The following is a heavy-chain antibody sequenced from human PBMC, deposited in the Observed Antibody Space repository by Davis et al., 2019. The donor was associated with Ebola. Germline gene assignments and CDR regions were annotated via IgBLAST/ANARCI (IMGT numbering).Heavy chain of an antibody. CDR3: AREPLVVVAAVNYYYYGMDV. Sequence: ASVKVSCKASGYTFTNYYMHWVRQAPGQGLEWMGMINPNDGRTIYAQKFQGRVTVTRDTSTTTVYMDLSSLRSEDTAVYYCAREPLVVVAAVNYYYYGMDVWGKGTTVTVSS. V-gene: IGHV1-46*01. D-gene: IGHD2-15*01. J-gene: IGHJ6*04. CDR1: GYTFTNYY. CDR2: INPNDGRT.